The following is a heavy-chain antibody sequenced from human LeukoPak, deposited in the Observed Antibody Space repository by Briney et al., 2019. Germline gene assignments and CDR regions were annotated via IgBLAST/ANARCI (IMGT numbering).Heavy chain of an antibody. J-gene: IGHJ4*02. CDR3: AREGEKKQWLENEFDY. CDR2: MNPNSGNT. CDR1: GYTFTSYD. D-gene: IGHD6-19*01. V-gene: IGHV1-8*01. Sequence: ASVKVSCKASGYTFTSYDINWVRQATGQGLEWMGWMNPNSGNTGYAQKFQGRVTMTRNTSISTAYMELSSLRSEDTAVYYCAREGEKKQWLENEFDYWAREPWSPSPQ.